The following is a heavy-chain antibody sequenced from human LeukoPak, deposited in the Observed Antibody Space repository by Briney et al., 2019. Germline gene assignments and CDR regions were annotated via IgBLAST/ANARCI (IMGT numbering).Heavy chain of an antibody. V-gene: IGHV4-39*07. CDR1: GGSINSTTHH. Sequence: SETLSLTFTVSGGSINSTTHHWDWIRQPPGKGLEWIGSVYYSGSSFSNPSLRSRVTISVNTSKNQFFLRLNSVTAADTAVYYCAREGFAEFFLEIWGQGTRVTVSS. CDR3: AREGFAEFFLEI. CDR2: VYYSGSS. J-gene: IGHJ4*02. D-gene: IGHD3-10*01.